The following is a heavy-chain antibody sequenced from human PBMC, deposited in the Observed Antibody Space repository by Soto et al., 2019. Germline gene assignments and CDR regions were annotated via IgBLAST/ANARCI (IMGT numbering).Heavy chain of an antibody. CDR2: INPSGGST. CDR3: ASITGRDPY. J-gene: IGHJ4*02. D-gene: IGHD1-20*01. CDR1: GYTFTSYY. V-gene: IGHV1-46*01. Sequence: QVQLVQSGAEVKKPGASVKVSCKASGYTFTSYYMHWVRQAPGQGLEWMGIINPSGGSTSYAQKFQGRGTMTRDTSTSTVCMELSSLSSEDTAVYYCASITGRDPYWGQGTLVTVSS.